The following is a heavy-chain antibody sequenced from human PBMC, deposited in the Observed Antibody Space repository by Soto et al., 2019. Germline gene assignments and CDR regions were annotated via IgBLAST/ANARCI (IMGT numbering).Heavy chain of an antibody. CDR3: ARDTDPRRIAGYFDS. J-gene: IGHJ4*02. D-gene: IGHD6-13*01. V-gene: IGHV3-11*01. Sequence: LRLSCAASGFTFSDYYMSWIRQAPGKGLEWVSYISKSSTIIYYADSVKGRLTISRDNAKNSLYLQMNSLRAEDTAMYYCARDTDPRRIAGYFDSWGQGTLVTVSS. CDR2: ISKSSTII. CDR1: GFTFSDYY.